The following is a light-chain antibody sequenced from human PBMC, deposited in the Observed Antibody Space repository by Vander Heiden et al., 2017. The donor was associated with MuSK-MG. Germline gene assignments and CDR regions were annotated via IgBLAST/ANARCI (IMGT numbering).Light chain of an antibody. Sequence: DIVMTQSPDSLAVSLGGRATINCKSSQSVLYSSNNKNYLAWYQQKPGQPPKLLIYWASTRESGVPDRFRGSGSGTDFTLTISSLQAEDVAVYYCQQYYSTPMYTFGQGTKLEIK. J-gene: IGKJ2*01. CDR3: QQYYSTPMYT. V-gene: IGKV4-1*01. CDR1: QSVLYSSNNKNY. CDR2: WAS.